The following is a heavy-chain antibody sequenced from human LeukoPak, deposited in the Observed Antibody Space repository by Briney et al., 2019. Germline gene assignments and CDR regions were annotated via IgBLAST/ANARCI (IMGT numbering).Heavy chain of an antibody. J-gene: IGHJ5*02. CDR1: GYTFTSYG. V-gene: IGHV1-18*01. CDR3: ALVKDALTFNWFDP. CDR2: ISAYNGNT. Sequence: ASVKVSCKASGYTFTSYGISWVRQAPGQGLEWMGWISAYNGNTNYAQKLQGRVTMTTDTSTSTAYMELRSLRSDDTAVYYCALVKDALTFNWFDPWGQGTLATVSS. D-gene: IGHD2-21*01.